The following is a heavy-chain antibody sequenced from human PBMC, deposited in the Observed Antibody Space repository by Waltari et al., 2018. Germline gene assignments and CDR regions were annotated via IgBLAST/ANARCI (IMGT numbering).Heavy chain of an antibody. CDR3: ASIRAAAGTSLYYYYMDV. CDR2: IIPIIGTA. CDR1: GGTFSSYA. J-gene: IGHJ6*03. D-gene: IGHD6-13*01. V-gene: IGHV1-69*12. Sequence: QVQLVQSGAEVKKPGSSVKVSCKASGGTFSSYAISWVRQAPGQGLEWMEGIIPIIGTANYAKKVQGRVTITADESTSTAYMELSSLRSEDTAVYYCASIRAAAGTSLYYYYMDVWGKGTTVTISS.